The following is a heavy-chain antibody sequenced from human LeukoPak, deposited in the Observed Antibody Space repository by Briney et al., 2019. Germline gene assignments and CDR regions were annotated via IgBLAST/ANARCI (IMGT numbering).Heavy chain of an antibody. D-gene: IGHD2-2*01. CDR2: INPNSGGT. J-gene: IGHJ4*02. Sequence: ASVKVSCKAFGYTFTGYYMHWVRQAPGQGLEWMGWINPNSGGTNYAQKFQGRVTMTRDTSISTAYMELSRLRSDDTAVYYCARGPQVPINYFDYWGQGTLVTVSS. CDR1: GYTFTGYY. V-gene: IGHV1-2*02. CDR3: ARGPQVPINYFDY.